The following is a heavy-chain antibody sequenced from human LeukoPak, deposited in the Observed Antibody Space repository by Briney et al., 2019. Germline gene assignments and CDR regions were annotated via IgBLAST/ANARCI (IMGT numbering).Heavy chain of an antibody. V-gene: IGHV4-34*01. CDR2: INHSGST. CDR3: ARGLVDYYDSSGYLDY. Sequence: KPSETLSLTCAVYGGSFSGYYWSWIRQPPGKGLEWIGEINHSGSTNYNPSLKSRDTISVDTSKNQFSLKLSSVTAADTAVYYCARGLVDYYDSSGYLDYWGQGTLVTVSS. D-gene: IGHD3-22*01. CDR1: GGSFSGYY. J-gene: IGHJ4*02.